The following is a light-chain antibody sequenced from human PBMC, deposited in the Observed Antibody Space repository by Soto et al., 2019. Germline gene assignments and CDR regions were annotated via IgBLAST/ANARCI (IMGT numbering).Light chain of an antibody. Sequence: VLPQSPDTLSLAPGDRDTLSCRASQSVRSTFLAWYQQKPGQAPRLLIYGASNRAAGIPERFSGSASGTEFTLTLSRLEPDDSAVYYCQQYHDSPLNTFGQGTQLQI. CDR2: GAS. V-gene: IGKV3-20*01. CDR1: QSVRSTF. CDR3: QQYHDSPLNT. J-gene: IGKJ2*01.